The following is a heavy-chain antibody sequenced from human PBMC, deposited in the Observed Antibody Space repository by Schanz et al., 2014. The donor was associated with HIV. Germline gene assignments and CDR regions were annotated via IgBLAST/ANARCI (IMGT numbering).Heavy chain of an antibody. V-gene: IGHV3-23*01. Sequence: EVQLLESGGGLVQRGGSLRLSCAASGFTFSNYAMSWVRRAPGKGLEWVSSISGSGGSTYYADSVKGRFTISRDNSKNTVYLQMNSLRAEDTAVYYCARGNDFFGGVPDYWGQGTLVSVSS. CDR3: ARGNDFFGGVPDY. CDR2: ISGSGGST. CDR1: GFTFSNYA. J-gene: IGHJ4*02. D-gene: IGHD3-16*01.